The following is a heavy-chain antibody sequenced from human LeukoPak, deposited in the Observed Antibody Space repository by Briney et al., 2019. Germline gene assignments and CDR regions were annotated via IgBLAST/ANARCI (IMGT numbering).Heavy chain of an antibody. CDR3: AKRGAVIRVILVGFHKEAYYFDS. J-gene: IGHJ4*02. CDR1: GITLSNYG. V-gene: IGHV3-23*01. D-gene: IGHD3-22*01. CDR2: ISGSGGRT. Sequence: GGSLRLSCAVSGITLSNYGMSWVRQAPGKGLEWVAGISGSGGRTNYADSVKGRFTISRDNPKNTLYLQMNSLRVEDTAVYFCAKRGAVIRVILVGFHKEAYYFDSWGQGALVTVSS.